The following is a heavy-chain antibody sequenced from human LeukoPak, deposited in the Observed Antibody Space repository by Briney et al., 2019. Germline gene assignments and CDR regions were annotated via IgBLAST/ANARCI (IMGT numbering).Heavy chain of an antibody. CDR1: GASFNSDDQD. D-gene: IGHD3-22*01. J-gene: IGHJ4*02. CDR3: SRGLDSRNLGH. Sequence: PSETLSLTCTVSGASFNSDDQDWNWIRQGPGRGLEWISSIHPSAMSYSTPTLEIRVTMSSATSQNQFSLTLNSVTAPDKTVFFCSRGLDSRNLGHWGQGILVSVSS. V-gene: IGHV4-31*03. CDR2: IHPSAMS.